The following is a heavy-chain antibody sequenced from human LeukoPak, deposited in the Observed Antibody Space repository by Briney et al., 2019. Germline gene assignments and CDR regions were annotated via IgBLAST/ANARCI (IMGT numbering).Heavy chain of an antibody. Sequence: ASVKVSCKAFGYTFTSNHMHWVRQAPGQGPEWMGVISPSGGSTTYAQKFQGRVTLTRDMSTSTDYLELSSLRSEDTAVYYCARDNSARDEAWWFNPWGQGTLVTVSS. CDR2: ISPSGGST. CDR3: ARDNSARDEAWWFNP. D-gene: IGHD5-24*01. CDR1: GYTFTSNH. V-gene: IGHV1-46*01. J-gene: IGHJ5*02.